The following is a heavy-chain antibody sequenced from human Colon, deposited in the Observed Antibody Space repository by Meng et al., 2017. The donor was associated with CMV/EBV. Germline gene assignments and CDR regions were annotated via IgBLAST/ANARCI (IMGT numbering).Heavy chain of an antibody. CDR2: IRNDESDK. J-gene: IGHJ6*02. D-gene: IGHD3-16*02. V-gene: IGHV3-30*02. Sequence: GGSLRLSCDASGFSMRSFGMHWVRQAPGEGLEWLSFIRNDESDKWYAESVKGRFIISRDNSKNTVTLHLNSLGVEDTATYYCVRDGGLPRYYYFALDVWGQGTRVTVSS. CDR3: VRDGGLPRYYYFALDV. CDR1: GFSMRSFG.